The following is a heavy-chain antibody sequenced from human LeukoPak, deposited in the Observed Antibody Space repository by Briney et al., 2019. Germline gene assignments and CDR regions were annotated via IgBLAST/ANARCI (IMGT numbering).Heavy chain of an antibody. CDR1: GGSITSGGYY. Sequence: SETLSLTCTVSGGSITSGGYYWSWIRQRPGKGLEWIGYIYITGSTYYNPSLKSRVTMSVDTSRNQFSLKLNSVTAADTAVYYCARDVLRWGQGTLVTVSS. CDR3: ARDVLR. CDR2: IYITGST. V-gene: IGHV4-31*03. J-gene: IGHJ4*02.